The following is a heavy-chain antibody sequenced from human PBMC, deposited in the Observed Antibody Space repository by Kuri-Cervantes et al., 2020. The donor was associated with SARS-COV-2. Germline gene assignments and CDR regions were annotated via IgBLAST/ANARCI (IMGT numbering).Heavy chain of an antibody. Sequence: GESLKISCAASGFIFNAYDMNWVRQAPGKGLEWVSYISSDSSHTNNAESVKGRFTISRDNAKNSLYLQMNSLRAEDTAVYYCARLVFVDAFDIWGQGTMVTVSS. CDR2: ISSDSSHT. CDR3: ARLVFVDAFDI. D-gene: IGHD2-2*01. V-gene: IGHV3-11*06. CDR1: GFIFNAYD. J-gene: IGHJ3*02.